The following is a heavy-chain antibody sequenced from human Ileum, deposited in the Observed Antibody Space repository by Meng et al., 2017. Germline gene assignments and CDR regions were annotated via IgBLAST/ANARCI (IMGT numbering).Heavy chain of an antibody. D-gene: IGHD3-10*01. Sequence: QVQLQESGSGLVRPSGTLSLTCAVSGGSISSSIWWRWVRQPPEKGLEWIGEIHHSGTTNYSPSLKSRLTISVDKSKNQFSLKLQSVTAADTAVYFCARGVVSGSHYNTYWGQGILVTVSS. J-gene: IGHJ4*02. CDR2: IHHSGTT. CDR3: ARGVVSGSHYNTY. V-gene: IGHV4-4*02. CDR1: GGSISSSIW.